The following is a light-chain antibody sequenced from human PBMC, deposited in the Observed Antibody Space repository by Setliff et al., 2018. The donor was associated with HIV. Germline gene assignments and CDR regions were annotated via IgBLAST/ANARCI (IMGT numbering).Light chain of an antibody. CDR2: EGI. J-gene: IGLJ1*01. CDR1: SSDVGGHNL. CDR3: CPYAGSSTDV. Sequence: QSALTQPASVSGSPGQSITISCTGTSSDVGGHNLVSWYQRHPGKAPKLMIYEGIKRPSGVSIRFSGSKSGNTASLAISGLQAEDEADYYCCPYAGSSTDVFGTGTKVTVL. V-gene: IGLV2-23*01.